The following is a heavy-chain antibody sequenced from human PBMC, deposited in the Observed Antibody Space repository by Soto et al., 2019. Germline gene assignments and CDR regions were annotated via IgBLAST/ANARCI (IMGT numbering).Heavy chain of an antibody. CDR3: ARDRAPYPDSHGCNL. V-gene: IGHV3-7*05. Sequence: EVQLVESGGGLVQPGGSLTLSCAASEFTFSSYYMSWVRQAPGKGLEWVANIKHDGGARDYLDSVKGRFTISRDNAKNSLYLQMNDLRADDTAVYFGARDRAPYPDSHGCNLWGQGTLVTVSS. J-gene: IGHJ4*02. CDR2: IKHDGGAR. CDR1: EFTFSSYY. D-gene: IGHD5-18*01.